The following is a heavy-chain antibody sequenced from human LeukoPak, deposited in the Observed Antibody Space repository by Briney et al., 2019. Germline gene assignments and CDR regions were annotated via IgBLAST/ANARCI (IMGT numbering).Heavy chain of an antibody. V-gene: IGHV1-8*01. J-gene: IGHJ4*02. D-gene: IGHD4-11*01. CDR3: ARGSSSYTTYNTLDF. Sequence: EASVKVSCKASGYTFTSYDINWVRQATGQGLEWMGWMNPNSGNTGYAQKFQGRITMTADTSTNTAYMDLRSLRSDDTAFYYCARGSSSYTTYNTLDFWGQGTLVTVSS. CDR2: MNPNSGNT. CDR1: GYTFTSYD.